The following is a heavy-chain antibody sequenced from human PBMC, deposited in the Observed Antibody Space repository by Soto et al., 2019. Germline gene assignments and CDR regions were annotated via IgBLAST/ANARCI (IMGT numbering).Heavy chain of an antibody. CDR2: IYYSGRT. Sequence: QVQLQESGPGLVKPSETLSLTCTVSGDSISNYYWSWIRQPPGQGLEWIGYIYYSGRTNYNPSLKRRVAIAVVTSKKQFSLKLSSVTAADTAVYYCASQLWVGSSWYLVAFDIWGQGTLVTVSS. CDR3: ASQLWVGSSWYLVAFDI. D-gene: IGHD6-13*01. CDR1: GDSISNYY. J-gene: IGHJ3*02. V-gene: IGHV4-59*08.